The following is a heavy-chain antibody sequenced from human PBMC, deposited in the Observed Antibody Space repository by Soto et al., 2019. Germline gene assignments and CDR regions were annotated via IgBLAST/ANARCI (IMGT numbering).Heavy chain of an antibody. Sequence: LRLSCGASGFTFSSYGMHWVRQAPGKGLEWVALTSHDGSNKYYADSVKGRFTISRDNSKNTLYLQMNSLRAEDTAVYYCAKDLDAYSSSWPADYWGRGTLVTVSS. CDR1: GFTFSSYG. D-gene: IGHD6-13*01. CDR2: TSHDGSNK. CDR3: AKDLDAYSSSWPADY. J-gene: IGHJ4*02. V-gene: IGHV3-30*18.